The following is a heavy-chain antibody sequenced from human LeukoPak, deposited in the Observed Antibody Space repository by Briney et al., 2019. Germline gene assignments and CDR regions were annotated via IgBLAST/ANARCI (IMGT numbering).Heavy chain of an antibody. V-gene: IGHV3-23*01. Sequence: GGSLRLSCAASGFTFSSYAMSWVRQAPGKGLEWVSAISGSGGSTYYADSVKGRFTISRDNSKNTLYLRMNSLRAEDTAVYYCAKTYYDFWSGYSAIDYWGQGTLVTVSS. D-gene: IGHD3-3*01. J-gene: IGHJ4*02. CDR1: GFTFSSYA. CDR3: AKTYYDFWSGYSAIDY. CDR2: ISGSGGST.